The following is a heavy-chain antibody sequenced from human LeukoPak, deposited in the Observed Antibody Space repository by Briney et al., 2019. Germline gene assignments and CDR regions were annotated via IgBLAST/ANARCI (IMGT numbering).Heavy chain of an antibody. CDR1: GFTFSSYA. D-gene: IGHD3-16*02. J-gene: IGHJ4*02. CDR3: AKDGIMITFGGVIVPQGIDY. Sequence: GGSLRLSCAASGFTFSSYAMSWVRQAPGKGLEWVSGISGSGVSTYYADSVEGRFTISRDNSKNTLYLQMNSLRAEDTAVYYCAKDGIMITFGGVIVPQGIDYWGQGTLVTVSS. CDR2: ISGSGVST. V-gene: IGHV3-23*01.